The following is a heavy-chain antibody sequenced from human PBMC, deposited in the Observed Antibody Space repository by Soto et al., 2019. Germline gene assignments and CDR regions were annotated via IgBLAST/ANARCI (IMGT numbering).Heavy chain of an antibody. Sequence: GGSLRLSCAASGFTFSSYAMHWVRQAPGKGLEWVAVISYDGSNKYYADSVKGRFTISRDNSKNTLYLQMNSLRAEDTAVYYCASFSFFYIAAAGLGGMDFWGQGTTVTVSS. CDR2: ISYDGSNK. CDR3: ASFSFFYIAAAGLGGMDF. V-gene: IGHV3-30-3*01. J-gene: IGHJ6*02. D-gene: IGHD6-13*01. CDR1: GFTFSSYA.